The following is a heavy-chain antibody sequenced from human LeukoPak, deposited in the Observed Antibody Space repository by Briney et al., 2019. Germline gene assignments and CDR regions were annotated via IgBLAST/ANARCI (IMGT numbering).Heavy chain of an antibody. J-gene: IGHJ4*02. Sequence: ASVKVSCKASGYTFTGYYMHWVRQAPGQGLEWMGWINPNSGGTNYAQKFQGRVTMTRDTSISTAYMKLSRLRSDDTAVYYCARPYCSSTSCYDYYFDYWGQGTLVTVSS. CDR2: INPNSGGT. CDR1: GYTFTGYY. CDR3: ARPYCSSTSCYDYYFDY. V-gene: IGHV1-2*02. D-gene: IGHD2-2*01.